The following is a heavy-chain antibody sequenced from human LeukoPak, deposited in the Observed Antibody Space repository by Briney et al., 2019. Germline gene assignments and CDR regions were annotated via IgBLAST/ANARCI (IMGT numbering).Heavy chain of an antibody. CDR2: IRYDGNNK. J-gene: IGHJ4*02. V-gene: IGHV3-30*02. CDR1: GFTFSTYA. CDR3: AKDGGSGSYIDY. Sequence: PGGSLRLSCAASGFTFSTYAMNWVRQAPGKGLEWVAFIRYDGNNKYYADSVKGRFTISRDNSKNTLYLQMNSLRAEDTAVYYCAKDGGSGSYIDYWGQETLVTVSS. D-gene: IGHD3-10*01.